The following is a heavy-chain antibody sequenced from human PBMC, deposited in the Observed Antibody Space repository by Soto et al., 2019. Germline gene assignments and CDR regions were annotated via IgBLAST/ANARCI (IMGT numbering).Heavy chain of an antibody. Sequence: SETLSLTCTVSGASISSHYWSWIRQPPGKGLEFIGYIYYSGSTSYNPSLKSRVTISIDTSKNQFSLKLSSVTAADTAVYYCARATMVTYYYYGMDVWGQGTTVTVSS. CDR1: GASISSHY. J-gene: IGHJ6*02. D-gene: IGHD3-10*01. V-gene: IGHV4-59*11. CDR3: ARATMVTYYYYGMDV. CDR2: IYYSGST.